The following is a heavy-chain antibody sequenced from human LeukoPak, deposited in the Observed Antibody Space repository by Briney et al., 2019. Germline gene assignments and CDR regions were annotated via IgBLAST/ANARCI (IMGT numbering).Heavy chain of an antibody. J-gene: IGHJ3*02. D-gene: IGHD4-17*01. V-gene: IGHV4-38-2*01. CDR2: INHSGNT. Sequence: PSETLSLPCGVSGLSVSSDHYWGWLRQPPGRGLERIGNINHSGNTYYNPSLKSRVTISVDTSKTHFSLKETSVTAAGTAVYYCARHLTTGTTDGFDIWGQRTMVTVSS. CDR1: GLSVSSDHY. CDR3: ARHLTTGTTDGFDI.